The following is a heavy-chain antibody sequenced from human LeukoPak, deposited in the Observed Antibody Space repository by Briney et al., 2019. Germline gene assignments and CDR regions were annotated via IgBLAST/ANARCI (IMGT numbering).Heavy chain of an antibody. D-gene: IGHD3-22*01. CDR3: ARDSYYDSSGYYYYYYYMDV. J-gene: IGHJ6*03. Sequence: GGSLRLSCAASGFTFSSYSMNWVRQAPGKGLEWVSSISSSSSYIYYADSVKGRFTISRDNAKNSLYLQMNSLRAEDTAVYYCARDSYYDSSGYYYYYYYMDVWGKGTTVTISS. CDR2: ISSSSSYI. CDR1: GFTFSSYS. V-gene: IGHV3-21*01.